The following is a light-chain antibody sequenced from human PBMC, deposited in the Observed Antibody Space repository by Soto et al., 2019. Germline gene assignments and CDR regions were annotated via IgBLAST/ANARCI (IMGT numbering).Light chain of an antibody. CDR2: GVS. V-gene: IGLV2-14*01. CDR1: KNDIGSSDY. J-gene: IGLJ3*02. Sequence: QSVLTQPASVSASPGQSITISCTGGKNDIGSSDYVSWYQQHPGKAPKLIIYGVSNRPSGTSDRFSGSKSGNTASLTISGPQSDDEADYYCSSSTSSNTLVFGGGTKVTVL. CDR3: SSSTSSNTLV.